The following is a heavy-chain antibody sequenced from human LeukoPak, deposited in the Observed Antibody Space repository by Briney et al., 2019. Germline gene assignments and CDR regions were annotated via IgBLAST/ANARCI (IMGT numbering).Heavy chain of an antibody. Sequence: GGSVRLSCAASGFNFSSYGMHWIRQAPGKGLEWVAFIRYDGSDKYYEDSVKGRFTVSRDNSKNTLYLQMNSLTAEDSILYHCANDDATADICGQGAIVSVSS. V-gene: IGHV3-30*02. CDR2: IRYDGSDK. CDR1: GFNFSSYG. J-gene: IGHJ3*02. CDR3: ANDDATADI.